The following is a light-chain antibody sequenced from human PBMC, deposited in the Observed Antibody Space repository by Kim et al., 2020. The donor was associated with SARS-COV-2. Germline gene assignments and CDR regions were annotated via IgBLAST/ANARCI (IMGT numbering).Light chain of an antibody. Sequence: RVTVSCTGSSANIGADSDVHWYQHLPGTAPKRLIFGDTTRASGVPGRFSGSRSGTSASLAIPGLQAEDEGDYYCHSYDSGLTGYVFGSGTKVTVL. CDR2: GDT. CDR1: SANIGADSD. V-gene: IGLV1-40*01. CDR3: HSYDSGLTGYV. J-gene: IGLJ1*01.